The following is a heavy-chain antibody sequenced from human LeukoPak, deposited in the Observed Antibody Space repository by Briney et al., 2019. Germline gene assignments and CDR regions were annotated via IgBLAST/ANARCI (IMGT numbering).Heavy chain of an antibody. D-gene: IGHD3-9*01. J-gene: IGHJ5*02. V-gene: IGHV1-8*01. Sequence: ASVKVSCKASGYTFTSYDINWVRQATGQGLEWMGWMNPNSGNTGYAQKFQGRVTMTRNTSISTAYMELSSLRSEDTAVYYCAVTYYDILTGYLWFDPWGQGTLVTVSS. CDR1: GYTFTSYD. CDR3: AVTYYDILTGYLWFDP. CDR2: MNPNSGNT.